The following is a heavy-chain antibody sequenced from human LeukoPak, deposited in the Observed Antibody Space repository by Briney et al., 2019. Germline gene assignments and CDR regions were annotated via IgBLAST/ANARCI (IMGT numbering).Heavy chain of an antibody. D-gene: IGHD6-13*01. Sequence: GSLRLSCAASGFTFSSYAMSWVRQAPGEGLEWVSTVSGSGGNTYYADSVKGRFTISRDNTKNTLYLQMNSLRAEDTAVYYCVRESPVAAVGRSWFDPWAREPWSPSPQ. CDR3: VRESPVAAVGRSWFDP. CDR2: VSGSGGNT. CDR1: GFTFSSYA. J-gene: IGHJ5*02. V-gene: IGHV3-23*01.